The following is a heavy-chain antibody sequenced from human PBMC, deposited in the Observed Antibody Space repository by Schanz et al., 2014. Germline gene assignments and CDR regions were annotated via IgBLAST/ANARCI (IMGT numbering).Heavy chain of an antibody. CDR1: GFTFSSYA. CDR2: ISGGGGTT. J-gene: IGHJ4*02. D-gene: IGHD3-22*01. CDR3: AKDRSWDYDSSGYFDY. Sequence: EVQLLESGGGLVQPGGSLRLSCAASGFTFSSYAMSWVRQAPGKGLEWVSAISGGGGTTYYADSVKGRFTISRDNSKNQLYLQMNSLRAEGTAVYYWAKDRSWDYDSSGYFDYWGQGTLVTVSS. V-gene: IGHV3-23*01.